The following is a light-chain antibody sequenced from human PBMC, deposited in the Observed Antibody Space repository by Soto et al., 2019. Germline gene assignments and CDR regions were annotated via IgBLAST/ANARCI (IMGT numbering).Light chain of an antibody. V-gene: IGLV2-8*01. CDR2: EVS. Sequence: QSVLTQPPSASGSPGQSVTISCSGTTSDIGAYNYVSWYQRQHPGKPPKLIIFEVSQRPSGVPDRFSGSKSGNTAYLTVSGLQAEDEADYYCSSFAGNNNRGVFGSGTKLTVL. CDR3: SSFAGNNNRGV. J-gene: IGLJ1*01. CDR1: TSDIGAYNY.